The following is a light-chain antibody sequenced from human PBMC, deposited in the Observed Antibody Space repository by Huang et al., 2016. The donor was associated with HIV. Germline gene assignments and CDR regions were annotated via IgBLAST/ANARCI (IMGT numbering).Light chain of an antibody. Sequence: EIVLTQPPATLSLSPGERATLSCRASQSVSSYLAWYQQQPGQAPRLLIYDASNRATGIPARFSGSWSGTDFTLTISSLEPEDFAVYYCQQRSNWPLTFGGGTKVEIK. J-gene: IGKJ4*01. CDR1: QSVSSY. CDR3: QQRSNWPLT. CDR2: DAS. V-gene: IGKV3-11*01.